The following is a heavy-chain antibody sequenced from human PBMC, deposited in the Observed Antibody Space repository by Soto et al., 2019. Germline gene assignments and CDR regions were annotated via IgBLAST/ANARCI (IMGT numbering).Heavy chain of an antibody. CDR1: GFTFSSYA. D-gene: IGHD6-6*01. V-gene: IGHV3-30-3*01. CDR3: ARDPSSTYRIAARPGPDYYYSGMDV. J-gene: IGHJ6*02. Sequence: PGGSLRLSCAASGFTFSSYAMHWVRQAPGKGLEWVAVISYDGSNKYYADSVKGRFTISRDNSKNTLYLQMNSLGAEDTAVYYCARDPSSTYRIAARPGPDYYYSGMDVWGQGTTVTVSS. CDR2: ISYDGSNK.